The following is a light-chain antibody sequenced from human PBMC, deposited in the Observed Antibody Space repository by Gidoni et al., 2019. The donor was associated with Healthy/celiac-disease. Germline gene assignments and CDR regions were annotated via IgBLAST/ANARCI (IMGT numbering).Light chain of an antibody. CDR2: AAS. CDR1: QSISSY. V-gene: IGKV1-39*01. CDR3: QQSYSTLWT. J-gene: IGKJ1*01. Sequence: DIQMTQSPSSLSASVGDRVTITVLASQSISSYLNWYQQKPVNAPKLLIYAASSLESGVPSRFSGSGSGTDFTLTISSLQPEDFATYYCQQSYSTLWTFGQGTKVEIK.